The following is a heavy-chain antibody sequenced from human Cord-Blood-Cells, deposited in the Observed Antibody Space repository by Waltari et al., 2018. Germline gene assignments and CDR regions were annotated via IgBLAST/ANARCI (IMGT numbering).Heavy chain of an antibody. D-gene: IGHD3-10*01. Sequence: QVQLVQSGAEVKKPGASVKVSCKVSGYTLTELSMHWVRQAPGKGLEWMGGFDPEDGETIYTQKLHGRVTMTEHTPTDTAYMELSSLRSEDTAVYYCATAYYYGSGSYYNSDYWGQGTLVTVSS. J-gene: IGHJ4*02. CDR1: GYTLTELS. CDR3: ATAYYYGSGSYYNSDY. V-gene: IGHV1-24*01. CDR2: FDPEDGET.